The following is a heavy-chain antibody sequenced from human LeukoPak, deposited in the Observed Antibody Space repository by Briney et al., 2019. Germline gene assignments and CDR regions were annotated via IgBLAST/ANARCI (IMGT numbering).Heavy chain of an antibody. V-gene: IGHV3-7*03. CDR2: INHNGNVN. CDR3: AKDLFPAVAGTADY. J-gene: IGHJ4*02. CDR1: GFTFSSYW. D-gene: IGHD6-19*01. Sequence: GGSLRPSCAASGFTFSSYWMNWARQAPGKGLEWVASINHNGNVNYYVDSVKGRFTISRDNAKNSLYLQMNSLRAEDTAVYYCAKDLFPAVAGTADYWGQGTLVTVSS.